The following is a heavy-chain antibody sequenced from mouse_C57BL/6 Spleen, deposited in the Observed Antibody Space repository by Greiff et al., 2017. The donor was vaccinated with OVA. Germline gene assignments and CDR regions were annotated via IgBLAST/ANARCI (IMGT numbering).Heavy chain of an antibody. J-gene: IGHJ2*01. Sequence: QVQLQQPGAELVKPGASVKLYCKASGYTFTSYWMHWVKQRPGQGLEWIGMIHPNSGSTNYNEKFKSKATLTVDKSSSTAYMQLSSLTSEDSAVYYCARSTGYGNYFDYWGQGTTLTVSS. V-gene: IGHV1-64*01. CDR3: ARSTGYGNYFDY. D-gene: IGHD2-1*01. CDR2: IHPNSGST. CDR1: GYTFTSYW.